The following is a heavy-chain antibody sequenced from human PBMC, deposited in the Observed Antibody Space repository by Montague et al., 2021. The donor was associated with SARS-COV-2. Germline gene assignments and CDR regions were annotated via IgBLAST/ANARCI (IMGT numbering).Heavy chain of an antibody. CDR3: ARDSMVRVGGVFDAFDI. CDR2: INTNTGNP. V-gene: IGHV7-4-1*02. Sequence: SVKVSCKASGYTFTSYAMNWVRQAPGQGLEWMGWINTNTGNPTYAQGFTGRFVFSLDTSVSTAYLQISSLKAEDTAVYYCARDSMVRVGGVFDAFDIWGQGTMVTVSS. J-gene: IGHJ3*02. D-gene: IGHD3-10*01. CDR1: GYTFTSYA.